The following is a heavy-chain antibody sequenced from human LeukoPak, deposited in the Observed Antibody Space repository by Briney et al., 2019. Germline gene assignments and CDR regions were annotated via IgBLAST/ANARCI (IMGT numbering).Heavy chain of an antibody. V-gene: IGHV4-61*08. Sequence: SETLSLTCTVSGGSISSGGYYWSWIRQHPEKGLEWIGYIYYSGSTNYNPSLKSRVTISVDTSKNQFSLKLSSVTAADTAVYYCARYYYDSSGYSFDYWGQGTLVTVSS. J-gene: IGHJ4*02. CDR1: GGSISSGGYY. CDR2: IYYSGST. D-gene: IGHD3-22*01. CDR3: ARYYYDSSGYSFDY.